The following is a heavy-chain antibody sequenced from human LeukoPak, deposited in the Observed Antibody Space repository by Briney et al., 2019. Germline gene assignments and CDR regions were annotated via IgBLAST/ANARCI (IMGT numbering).Heavy chain of an antibody. D-gene: IGHD5-12*01. CDR3: AKVDIVATIDAGRLVDY. V-gene: IGHV3-30*18. J-gene: IGHJ4*02. CDR1: GFTFSSYG. CDR2: ISNDGSNK. Sequence: GRSLRLSCAASGFTFSSYGMQWFRQAPDKGLEWVAAISNDGSNKYYADSVKGRFTISRDNSKNTLYLQMNSLRAEDTAVYYCAKVDIVATIDAGRLVDYWGQGTLVTVSS.